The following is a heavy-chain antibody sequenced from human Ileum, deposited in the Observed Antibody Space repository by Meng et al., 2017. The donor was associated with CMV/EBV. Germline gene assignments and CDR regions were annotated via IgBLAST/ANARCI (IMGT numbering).Heavy chain of an antibody. Sequence: GESLKISCAASGNTLSSYSMNWVRQAPGKGLEWVASISSSSSYIYHADSVKGRFSISRDNAKKSLYLQMNSLRSEDTALYSCAKLGYCSSTSCFWGFIGYWGQGTLVTVSS. CDR3: AKLGYCSSTSCFWGFIGY. D-gene: IGHD2-2*01. V-gene: IGHV3-21*04. CDR2: ISSSSSYI. J-gene: IGHJ4*02. CDR1: GNTLSSYS.